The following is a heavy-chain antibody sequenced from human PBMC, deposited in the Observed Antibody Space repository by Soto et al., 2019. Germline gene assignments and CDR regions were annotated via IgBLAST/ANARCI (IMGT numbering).Heavy chain of an antibody. CDR3: ATAVGDIVVVPAAKDLPYYYIGMDV. J-gene: IGHJ6*02. CDR2: IVPMFVTT. Sequence: QVQLVQSGAEVKQPGASVKVSCKASGSTFSSYGISWVRQAPGQGLEWLGGIVPMFVTTNYAQNFQGRVTITADESTNTVFMELSSLRSEDTAVYYCATAVGDIVVVPAAKDLPYYYIGMDVWGQGTTVTVS. D-gene: IGHD2-2*01. V-gene: IGHV1-69*01. CDR1: GSTFSSYG.